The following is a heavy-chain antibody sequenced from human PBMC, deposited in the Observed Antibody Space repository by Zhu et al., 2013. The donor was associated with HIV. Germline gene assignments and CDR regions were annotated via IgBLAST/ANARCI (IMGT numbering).Heavy chain of an antibody. CDR1: GGTFSSYA. D-gene: IGHD3-22*01. CDR3: ANYDSSGYSLLYYYYGMDV. CDR2: IIPIFGTA. V-gene: IGHV1-69*01. J-gene: IGHJ6*02. Sequence: QVQLVQSGAEVKKPGSSVKVSCKASGGTFSSYAISWVRQAPGQGLEWMGGIIPIFGTANYAQKFQGRVTITADESTSTAYMELSSLRSEDTAVYYCANYDSSGYSLLYYYYGMDVWGQGTTVTVSS.